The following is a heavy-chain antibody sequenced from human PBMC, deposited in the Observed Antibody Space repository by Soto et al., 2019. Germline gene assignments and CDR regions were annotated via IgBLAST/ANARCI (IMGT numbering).Heavy chain of an antibody. V-gene: IGHV3-64*01. CDR1: GFTFSSYA. J-gene: IGHJ4*02. CDR3: ARGEAVADY. D-gene: IGHD6-19*01. Sequence: EVQLVESGGGLVQPGGSLRLSCAASGFTFSSYAMHWVRQAPGKGLEYVSAISSNGGSTYYANSVKGRFNISRDNSKNTLYLQMGSLRAEDMAVYYCARGEAVADYWGQGTLFTVSS. CDR2: ISSNGGST.